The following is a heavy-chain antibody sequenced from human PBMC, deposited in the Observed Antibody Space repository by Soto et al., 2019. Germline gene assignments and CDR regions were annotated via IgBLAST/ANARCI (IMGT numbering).Heavy chain of an antibody. V-gene: IGHV4-31*03. Sequence: SETLSLTCTVSGDSIRSTYYWSWIRQRPGKGLEWIGYIYYSGSTYYNPSLKSRITISVDTSKNQFSLKVNSVTAADTAVYYCARGGVEMDFDYWGQGTLVTVS. CDR1: GDSIRSTYY. CDR2: IYYSGST. J-gene: IGHJ4*02. D-gene: IGHD3-10*01. CDR3: ARGGVEMDFDY.